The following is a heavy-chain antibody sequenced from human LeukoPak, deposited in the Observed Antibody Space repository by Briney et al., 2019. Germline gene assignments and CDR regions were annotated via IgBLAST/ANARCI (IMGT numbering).Heavy chain of an antibody. Sequence: PGGSLRLSCAASGFTFSDYYMSWIRQAPGKGLEWVSYISSSSSYTNYADSVKGRFTISRDNAKNSLYLQMNSLRAEDTAVYYCAREGPNRSGQAFDIWGQGTMVTVSS. V-gene: IGHV3-11*05. CDR3: AREGPNRSGQAFDI. CDR1: GFTFSDYY. CDR2: ISSSSSYT. J-gene: IGHJ3*02. D-gene: IGHD3-10*01.